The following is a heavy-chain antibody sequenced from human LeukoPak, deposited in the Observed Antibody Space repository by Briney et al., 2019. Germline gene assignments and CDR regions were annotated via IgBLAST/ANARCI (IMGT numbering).Heavy chain of an antibody. D-gene: IGHD5/OR15-5a*01. CDR3: ASLKVYAFDI. CDR2: ISYDGYNK. Sequence: GGSLRLPCAASGFTFSNYTMHWVRQAPGKGREWVAFISYDGYNKEYADSVKGRFTISRDNSKNTLYLQMNSLRAEDTAVYYCASLKVYAFDIWGQGTMVTVSS. V-gene: IGHV3-30-3*01. CDR1: GFTFSNYT. J-gene: IGHJ3*02.